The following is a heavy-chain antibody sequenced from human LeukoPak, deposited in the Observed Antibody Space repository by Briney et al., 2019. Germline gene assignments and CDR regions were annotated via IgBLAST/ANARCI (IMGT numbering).Heavy chain of an antibody. J-gene: IGHJ4*02. V-gene: IGHV3-13*01. CDR1: GFTFSSYD. CDR2: IGTAGDT. Sequence: PGGSLRLSCAASGFTFSSYDMHWVRQATGKGLEWVSAIGTAGDTYYPGSVKGRFTISRENAKNSLYLQMNSLRAGDTAVYYCVRGPHIAATSYWGQGTLVTVSS. CDR3: VRGPHIAATSY. D-gene: IGHD6-25*01.